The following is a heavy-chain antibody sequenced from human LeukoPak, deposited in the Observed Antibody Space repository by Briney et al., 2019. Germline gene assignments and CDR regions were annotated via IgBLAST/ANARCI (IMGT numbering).Heavy chain of an antibody. CDR1: GYTFTSYA. Sequence: GASVKVSCKASGYTFTSYAMHWVRQAPGQRLEWMGWINAGNGNTKYSQKFQGRVTITRDTSASTAYMELSSLRSEDTAVYYCARDLGYSSSWYVVDYWGQGTLVTVSS. CDR3: ARDLGYSSSWYVVDY. D-gene: IGHD6-13*01. CDR2: INAGNGNT. J-gene: IGHJ4*02. V-gene: IGHV1-3*01.